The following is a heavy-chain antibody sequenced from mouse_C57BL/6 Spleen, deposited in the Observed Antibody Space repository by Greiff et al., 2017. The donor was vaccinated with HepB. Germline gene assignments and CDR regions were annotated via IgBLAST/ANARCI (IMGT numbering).Heavy chain of an antibody. CDR1: GFSLSTSGMG. CDR2: SYWDDDK. J-gene: IGHJ2*01. CDR3: ARRAKYYGSSYNYCDY. Sequence: QVTLKVSGPGILQSSQTLSLTCSFSGFSLSTSGMGVSWIRQPSGKGLEWLAHSYWDDDKRYNPSLKSRITISKDTSRNQVFLKITSVDTAHTATYDCARRAKYYGSSYNYCDYWGQGTTLTVSS. V-gene: IGHV8-12*01. D-gene: IGHD1-1*01.